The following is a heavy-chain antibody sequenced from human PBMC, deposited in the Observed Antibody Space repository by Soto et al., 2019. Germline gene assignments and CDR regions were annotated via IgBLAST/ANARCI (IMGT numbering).Heavy chain of an antibody. CDR2: ISGSGGST. CDR3: AKDAPDDIWGSYRLKAFDI. Sequence: EVQLLESGGGLVQPGGSLRLSCAASGFTFSSYAISWVRQAPGKGLEWVSAISGSGGSTYYADSVKGRFTISRDKSKNTLYLQMNSLRAEDTAVYYCAKDAPDDIWGSYRLKAFDIWGQGTMVTVSS. CDR1: GFTFSSYA. J-gene: IGHJ3*02. D-gene: IGHD3-16*02. V-gene: IGHV3-23*01.